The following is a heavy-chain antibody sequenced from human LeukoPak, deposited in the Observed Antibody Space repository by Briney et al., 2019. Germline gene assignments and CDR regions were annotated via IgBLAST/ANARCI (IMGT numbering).Heavy chain of an antibody. CDR3: TTDLDSGSYFDY. J-gene: IGHJ4*02. CDR1: GFTFSNAW. CDR2: IKSKTDGGTT. V-gene: IGHV3-15*01. Sequence: PGGSLRLSCAASGFTFSNAWMNWVRQAPGKGLEWVGRIKSKTDGGTTDYAAPVKGRFTISRDDSKNTLYLQINSLKTEDTAVYYCTTDLDSGSYFDYWGQGTLVTVSP. D-gene: IGHD1-26*01.